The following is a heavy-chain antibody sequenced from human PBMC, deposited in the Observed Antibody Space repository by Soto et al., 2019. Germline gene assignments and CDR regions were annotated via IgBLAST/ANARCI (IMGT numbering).Heavy chain of an antibody. CDR2: ISGSGGST. Sequence: GGSLRLSCAASGFTFSSYAMSWVRQAPGKGLEWVSAISGSGGSTYYADSVKGRFTISRDNSKNTLYLQMNSLRAEDTAVYYCANHPPGPSSPTYKSPFDYWGQGTLVTAPQ. V-gene: IGHV3-23*01. D-gene: IGHD1-1*01. CDR3: ANHPPGPSSPTYKSPFDY. CDR1: GFTFSSYA. J-gene: IGHJ4*02.